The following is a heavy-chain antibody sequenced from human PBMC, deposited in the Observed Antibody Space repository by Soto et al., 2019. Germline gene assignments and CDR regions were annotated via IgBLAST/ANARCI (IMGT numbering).Heavy chain of an antibody. J-gene: IGHJ4*02. CDR1: GGTFSSYA. V-gene: IGHV1-69*13. Sequence: SVKVSCKASGGTFSSYAISWVRQAPGQGLEWMGGIIPILGTANYAQKFQGRVTITADESTSTAYMELSSLRSEDTAVYYCARGRYSGYDSRYDYWGQGTLVTVSS. D-gene: IGHD5-12*01. CDR2: IIPILGTA. CDR3: ARGRYSGYDSRYDY.